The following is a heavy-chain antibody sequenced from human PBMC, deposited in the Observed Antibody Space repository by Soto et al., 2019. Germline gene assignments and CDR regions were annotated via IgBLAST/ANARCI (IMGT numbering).Heavy chain of an antibody. CDR2: ISSSSSTI. CDR1: GFTFSSYS. Sequence: EVQLVESGGGLVQPGGSLRLSCAASGFTFSSYSMNWVRQAPGKGLEWVSYISSSSSTIYYADSVKGRFTISRDNAKNSLYLQMSSLRDEDTAVYYCASRSGGYRVAGMDVWGQGTTVTVSS. J-gene: IGHJ6*02. CDR3: ASRSGGYRVAGMDV. V-gene: IGHV3-48*02. D-gene: IGHD1-26*01.